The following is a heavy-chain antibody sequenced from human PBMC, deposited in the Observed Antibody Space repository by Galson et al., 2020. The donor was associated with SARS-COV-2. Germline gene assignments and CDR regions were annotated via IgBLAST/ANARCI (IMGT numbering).Heavy chain of an antibody. CDR2: IFSNDEK. Sequence: SGPTLVKPTETLTLTCTVSGFSLSNARMGVSWIRQPPGKALEWLAHIFSNDEKSYSTSLKSRLTISKDTSKSQVVPTMTNMDPVDTATYYCARVYGSGSYYKGDAFDIWGQGTMVTVSS. V-gene: IGHV2-26*01. D-gene: IGHD3-10*01. J-gene: IGHJ3*02. CDR1: GFSLSNARMG. CDR3: ARVYGSGSYYKGDAFDI.